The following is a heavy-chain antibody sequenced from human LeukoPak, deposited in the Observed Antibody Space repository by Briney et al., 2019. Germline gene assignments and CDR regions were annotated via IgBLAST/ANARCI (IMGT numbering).Heavy chain of an antibody. CDR2: IWYDGSNK. V-gene: IGHV3-33*01. D-gene: IGHD6-19*01. J-gene: IGHJ4*02. Sequence: GGSLRLSCAAPGFTFSSYGMHWVRQAPGKGLEWVAVIWYDGSNKYYADSVKGRFTISRDNSKNTLYLQMNSLRAEDTAVYYCASIAVAGTFDYWGQGTLVTVSS. CDR3: ASIAVAGTFDY. CDR1: GFTFSSYG.